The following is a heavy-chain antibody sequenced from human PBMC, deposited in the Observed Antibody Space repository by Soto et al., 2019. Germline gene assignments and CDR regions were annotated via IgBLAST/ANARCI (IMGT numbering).Heavy chain of an antibody. CDR2: ISSSSSYI. D-gene: IGHD2-15*01. J-gene: IGHJ4*02. CDR3: ARDQREDIVVVVAAYPDY. V-gene: IGHV3-21*01. CDR1: GFTFSSYS. Sequence: GGSLRLSCAASGFTFSSYSMNWVRQAPGKGLEWVSSISSSSSYIYYADSVKGRFTISRDNAKNSLYLQMNSLRAEDTAVYYCARDQREDIVVVVAAYPDYWGQGTLVTVSS.